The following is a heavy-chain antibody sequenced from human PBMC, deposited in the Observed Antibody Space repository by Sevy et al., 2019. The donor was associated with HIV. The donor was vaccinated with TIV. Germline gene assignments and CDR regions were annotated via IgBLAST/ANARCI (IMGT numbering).Heavy chain of an antibody. V-gene: IGHV3-13*01. CDR1: GFTFSRYD. CDR2: LGTAGDT. CDR3: ARGTRYSGSYYLGDDAFDI. Sequence: GGSLRLTCAASGFTFSRYDMHWVRLATGKGLEWVSSLGTAGDTYDPGSVKGRFTISRENAKKSLYLQMNSLRAGDTAVYYCARGTRYSGSYYLGDDAFDIWGQGTMVTVSS. J-gene: IGHJ3*02. D-gene: IGHD1-26*01.